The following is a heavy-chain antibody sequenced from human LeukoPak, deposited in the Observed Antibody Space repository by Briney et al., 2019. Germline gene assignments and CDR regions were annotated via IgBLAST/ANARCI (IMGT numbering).Heavy chain of an antibody. Sequence: GGSLRLSCAASGFTFSSYSMNWVRQAPGKGLEWVSYISSSSSTIYYADSVKGRFTISRDNAKNSLYLQMNSLRAEDTAVYYCARETFVVVPAAIYYYYYYYMDVWGKGTTVTVSS. V-gene: IGHV3-48*01. J-gene: IGHJ6*03. CDR3: ARETFVVVPAAIYYYYYYYMDV. CDR2: ISSSSSTI. D-gene: IGHD2-2*01. CDR1: GFTFSSYS.